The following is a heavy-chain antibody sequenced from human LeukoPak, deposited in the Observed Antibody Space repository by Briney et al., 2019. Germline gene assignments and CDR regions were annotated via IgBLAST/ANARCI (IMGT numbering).Heavy chain of an antibody. Sequence: ASVKVSCKASGYTFTGYYMHWVRQAPGQGLEWMGWINPNSGGTNYAQKFQGRVTMTRDTSISTAYMELSRLRSDDTAVYYCARSDYYGSGSYGFDPWGQGTLVTVPS. CDR1: GYTFTGYY. J-gene: IGHJ5*02. D-gene: IGHD3-10*01. V-gene: IGHV1-2*02. CDR3: ARSDYYGSGSYGFDP. CDR2: INPNSGGT.